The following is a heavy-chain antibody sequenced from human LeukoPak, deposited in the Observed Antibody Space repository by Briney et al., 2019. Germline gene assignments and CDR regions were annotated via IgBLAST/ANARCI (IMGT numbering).Heavy chain of an antibody. D-gene: IGHD3-3*01. V-gene: IGHV4-61*02. CDR2: IYTSGST. Sequence: SETLSLTCTASGGSISSGSYYWSWIRQPAGKGLEWIGRIYTSGSTNYNPSLKSRVTISVDTSKNQFSLKLSSVTAADTAVYYCARGVRVSTYYDFWSGYQDPYFDYWGQGTLVTVSS. J-gene: IGHJ4*02. CDR1: GGSISSGSYY. CDR3: ARGVRVSTYYDFWSGYQDPYFDY.